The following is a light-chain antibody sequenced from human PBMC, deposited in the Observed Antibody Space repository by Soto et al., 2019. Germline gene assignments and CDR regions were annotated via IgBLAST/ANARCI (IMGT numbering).Light chain of an antibody. Sequence: DIQMTQSPSTLSASVGDRVTIACGASQPISNWLTWYQQKPGQAPKFLIYDVSTLESGVPSRFSGSGSGTEITITKGSLLPEDFTPFYCQQYNSQLWTCRDGTKV. CDR3: QQYNSQLWT. J-gene: IGKJ1*01. CDR2: DVS. CDR1: QPISNW. V-gene: IGKV1-5*01.